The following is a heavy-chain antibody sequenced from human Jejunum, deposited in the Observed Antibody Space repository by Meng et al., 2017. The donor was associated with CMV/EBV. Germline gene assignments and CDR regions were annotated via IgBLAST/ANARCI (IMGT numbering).Heavy chain of an antibody. CDR3: AKQGDPSAYFFDF. CDR1: GFVFSRFG. J-gene: IGHJ4*02. CDR2: IRYDLATK. Sequence: ASGFVFSRFGMHWVRQAPGKGLEWVAYIRYDLATKYYVDSVKGRFTISRDNSRNSVSLQMNSLRDDDTAIYYCAKQGDPSAYFFDFWGEGTMVTVSS. D-gene: IGHD3-10*01. V-gene: IGHV3-30*02.